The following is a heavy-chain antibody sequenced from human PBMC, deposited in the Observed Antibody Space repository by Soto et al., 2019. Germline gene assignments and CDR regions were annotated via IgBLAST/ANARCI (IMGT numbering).Heavy chain of an antibody. J-gene: IGHJ4*02. V-gene: IGHV1-46*03. CDR3: ARAVLGYCSSTSCYEFDY. D-gene: IGHD2-2*03. CDR2: INPSGGST. Sequence: GASVKVSCKASGYTFTSYYMHWVRQAPGQGLEWMGIINPSGGSTSYAQKFQGRVTMTRDTSTSTVYMELSSLRSEDTAVYYCARAVLGYCSSTSCYEFDYWGQGTLVTVSS. CDR1: GYTFTSYY.